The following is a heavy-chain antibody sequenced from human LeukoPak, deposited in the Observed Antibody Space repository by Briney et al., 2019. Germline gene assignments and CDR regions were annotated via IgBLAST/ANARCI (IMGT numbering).Heavy chain of an antibody. Sequence: SETLSLTCTVYGGSFSGFYWHWIRQPPGKGLEWIGEINHSGSTNYNPSLKSRVTISVDTSKNQFSLQLSSVTAADTAVYYCARGRYNWNYNWFDPWGQGTLVTVSS. J-gene: IGHJ5*02. CDR3: ARGRYNWNYNWFDP. D-gene: IGHD1-1*01. CDR1: GGSFSGFY. CDR2: INHSGST. V-gene: IGHV4-34*01.